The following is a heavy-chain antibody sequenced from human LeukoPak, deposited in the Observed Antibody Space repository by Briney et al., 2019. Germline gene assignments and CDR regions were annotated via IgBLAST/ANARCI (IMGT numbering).Heavy chain of an antibody. D-gene: IGHD3-22*01. Sequence: GGSLRLSCAASGFTFSSYSMNWVRQAPGKGLEWVSYISSSSSTIYYADSVKGRFTISRDNAKNSLYLQMNSLRDEDTAVYYCARFPHYYDSSGYSIWRQGTLVTVSS. CDR3: ARFPHYYDSSGYSI. J-gene: IGHJ4*02. CDR2: ISSSSSTI. CDR1: GFTFSSYS. V-gene: IGHV3-48*02.